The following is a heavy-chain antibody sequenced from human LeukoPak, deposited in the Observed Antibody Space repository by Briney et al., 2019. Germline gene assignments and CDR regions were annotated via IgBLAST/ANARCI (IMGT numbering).Heavy chain of an antibody. D-gene: IGHD3-10*01. V-gene: IGHV4-59*08. CDR1: GGSISTFH. J-gene: IGHJ4*02. Sequence: SETLSLTCTVSGGSISTFHWSWIRQPPGRGLEWIGFNHNTGSTNYNPSLNSRVTISVDTSKNQFSLILSSLTAADTAVYYCARHRGKGFDYWGQGILVTVSS. CDR2: NHNTGST. CDR3: ARHRGKGFDY.